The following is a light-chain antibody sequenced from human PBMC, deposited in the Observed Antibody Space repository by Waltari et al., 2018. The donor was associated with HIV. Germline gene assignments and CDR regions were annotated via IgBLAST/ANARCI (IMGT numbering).Light chain of an antibody. Sequence: QSALTQPPSASGSPGQSVTVSCTGTRSDIGYFNYVSWYQQPPGKAPKLLIYDVNKRPSGVPDRFSASKSGATASLTVSGLLAEDEADYYCAAYAGNNIVIFGGGTKVTV. CDR1: RSDIGYFNY. CDR2: DVN. J-gene: IGLJ2*01. CDR3: AAYAGNNIVI. V-gene: IGLV2-8*01.